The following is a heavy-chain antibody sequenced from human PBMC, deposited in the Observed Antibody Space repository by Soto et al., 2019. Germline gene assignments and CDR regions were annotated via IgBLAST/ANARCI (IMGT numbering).Heavy chain of an antibody. J-gene: IGHJ6*02. CDR3: AGIGEDVYYGMDV. Sequence: SGTLSLSCSVSGGSMRSYYWNGLRQPAGKGLEWIGRIYSRGDTNYNPSVKSRVTMSVDTSKNEFSLRLNSVTAADTAVYYCAGIGEDVYYGMDVWGQGTTVTVSS. V-gene: IGHV4-4*07. CDR2: IYSRGDT. CDR1: GGSMRSYY. D-gene: IGHD2-21*01.